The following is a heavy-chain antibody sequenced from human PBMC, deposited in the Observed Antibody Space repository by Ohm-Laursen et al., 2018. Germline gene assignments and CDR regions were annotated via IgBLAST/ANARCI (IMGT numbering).Heavy chain of an antibody. CDR1: GFTVSSNY. V-gene: IGHV3-66*01. J-gene: IGHJ3*02. CDR3: ARGYDGIGVGLKGPFDI. CDR2: IYSGGST. D-gene: IGHD6-19*01. Sequence: SLRLSCAASGFTVSSNYMTWVRQAPGKGLEWVSLIYSGGSTYYADYVKGRFTISRDNSKNTLYLQMNSLRAEDTAEYYCARGYDGIGVGLKGPFDIWGQGTMVTVSS.